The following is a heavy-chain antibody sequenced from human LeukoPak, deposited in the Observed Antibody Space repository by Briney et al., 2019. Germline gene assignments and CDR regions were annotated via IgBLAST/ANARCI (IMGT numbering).Heavy chain of an antibody. CDR2: TVLGSGDT. Sequence: SVKISCKASGLTFRTSAMQWVRQTRGQGLEWIGWTVLGSGDTNYAQSLKERVTITRDMSTSTAYMELSSLRSEDTAMYYCAAGFSNHGYIYWGQGTLVTVSS. CDR3: AAGFSNHGYIY. J-gene: IGHJ4*02. CDR1: GLTFRTSA. D-gene: IGHD6-13*01. V-gene: IGHV1-58*02.